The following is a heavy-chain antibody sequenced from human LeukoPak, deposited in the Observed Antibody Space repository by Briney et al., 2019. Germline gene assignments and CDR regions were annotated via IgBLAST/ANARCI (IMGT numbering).Heavy chain of an antibody. Sequence: GSLRLSCAASGFTFSDYYMSWIRQAPGKGRGWVSYISSSGSTIYYADSVKGRFTISRDNAKNSLYLQMNSLRAEDTAVYYCARTRYSYGSAFDYWGQGTLVTVSS. CDR1: GFTFSDYY. D-gene: IGHD5-18*01. V-gene: IGHV3-11*04. CDR2: ISSSGSTI. J-gene: IGHJ4*02. CDR3: ARTRYSYGSAFDY.